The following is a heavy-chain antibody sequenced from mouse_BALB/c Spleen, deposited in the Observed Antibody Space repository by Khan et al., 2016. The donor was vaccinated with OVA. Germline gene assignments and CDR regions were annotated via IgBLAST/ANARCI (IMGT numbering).Heavy chain of an antibody. J-gene: IGHJ1*01. CDR1: GYTFTNYW. CDR2: IYPGGAFT. D-gene: IGHD3-1*01. CDR3: ARWATWYFDF. V-gene: IGHV1-63*02. Sequence: VQLQQSGAELIRPGTSVKISCKASGYTFTNYWLGWVKQRPGHGLEWIGDIYPGGAFTNYNEKFKGKATLTADTSSSTVYMQLSKLTSEDSAVYFCARWATWYFDFWGAGTTVTVSS.